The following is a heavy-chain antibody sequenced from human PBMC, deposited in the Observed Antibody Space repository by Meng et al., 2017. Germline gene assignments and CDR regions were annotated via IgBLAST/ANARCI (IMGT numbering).Heavy chain of an antibody. Sequence: SETLSLTCAVSGVSINSSRWWSWVRQPPGKGLEWIGEIYHTGSTFHNPSLGRRVTISVEKSKNQFFLRLSSVTAADTAVYYCARDLGVGPAWFDPWGQGTLVTVSS. D-gene: IGHD7-27*01. CDR3: ARDLGVGPAWFDP. CDR1: GVSINSSRW. J-gene: IGHJ5*02. CDR2: IYHTGST. V-gene: IGHV4-4*02.